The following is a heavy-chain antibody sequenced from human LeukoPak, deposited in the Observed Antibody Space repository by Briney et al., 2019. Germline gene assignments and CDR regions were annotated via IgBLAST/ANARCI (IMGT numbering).Heavy chain of an antibody. Sequence: GGSLRLSCAASGPIVNNYGMSWVRQAPGRGLEWVSSISGSGDNTYYADSVRGRFTISRDNSENTLFLQMNSLRADDTAVYYCAKDQRPKGNYGYFDYWGQGTLVTVSS. J-gene: IGHJ4*02. V-gene: IGHV3-23*01. CDR1: GPIVNNYG. CDR3: AKDQRPKGNYGYFDY. D-gene: IGHD3-16*01. CDR2: ISGSGDNT.